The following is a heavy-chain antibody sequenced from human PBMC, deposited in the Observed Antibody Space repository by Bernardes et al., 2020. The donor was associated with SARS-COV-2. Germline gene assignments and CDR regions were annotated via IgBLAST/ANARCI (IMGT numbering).Heavy chain of an antibody. CDR1: GYPFTGYY. CDR3: AHPPTNYARYAMDV. V-gene: IGHV1-2*02. Sequence: ASVKVSCKASGYPFTGYYIHWVRQAPGQGLEWMGWINPNSGGTTYAQKFQGRVTMTRDTSINTAYMELSRLRSDDTAMFYCAHPPTNYARYAMDVWGQRTTVTVS. D-gene: IGHD3-22*01. CDR2: INPNSGGT. J-gene: IGHJ6*02.